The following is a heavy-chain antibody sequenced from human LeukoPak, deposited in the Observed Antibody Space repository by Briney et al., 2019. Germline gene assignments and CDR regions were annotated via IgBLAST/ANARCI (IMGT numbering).Heavy chain of an antibody. CDR3: ARVMRDYDFWSGYSIEPRFDY. CDR2: IYYSGST. D-gene: IGHD3-3*01. CDR1: GGSISSYY. J-gene: IGHJ4*02. V-gene: IGHV4-59*01. Sequence: SETLPLTCTVSGGSISSYYWSWIRQPPAKGLEGVGYIYYSGSTNYNPVLKSRATISVDTSKNQFSLKLSSVPAADTAVYYCARVMRDYDFWSGYSIEPRFDYWGQGTLVTVSS.